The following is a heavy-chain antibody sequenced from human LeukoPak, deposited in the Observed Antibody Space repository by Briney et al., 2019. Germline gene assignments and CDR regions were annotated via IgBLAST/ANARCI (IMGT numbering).Heavy chain of an antibody. Sequence: GGSLRLSCAASGFTFSDYYMSWIRQAPGKGLEWVSAISGSGGSTYYADSVKGRFTISRDNSKNTLYLQMNSLRAEDTAVYYCAKDRRDGSIDYWGQGTLVTVSS. V-gene: IGHV3-23*01. CDR1: GFTFSDYY. J-gene: IGHJ4*02. D-gene: IGHD5-24*01. CDR3: AKDRRDGSIDY. CDR2: ISGSGGST.